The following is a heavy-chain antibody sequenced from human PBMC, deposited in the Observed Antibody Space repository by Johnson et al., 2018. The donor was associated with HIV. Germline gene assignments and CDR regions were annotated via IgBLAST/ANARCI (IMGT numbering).Heavy chain of an antibody. Sequence: VQLVESGGGLVQPGGSLKLSCAASGFTFSGSAMHWVRQASGKGLEWVGRIRSKTDGGTTDYAAPVKGRFSISRDDSKNTLYLQMNSLKTEDTAVYYCARDRLYYGSSWYEESNAFDIWGQGTVVTVSS. CDR2: IRSKTDGGTT. V-gene: IGHV3-15*01. J-gene: IGHJ3*02. CDR1: GFTFSGSA. CDR3: ARDRLYYGSSWYEESNAFDI. D-gene: IGHD6-13*01.